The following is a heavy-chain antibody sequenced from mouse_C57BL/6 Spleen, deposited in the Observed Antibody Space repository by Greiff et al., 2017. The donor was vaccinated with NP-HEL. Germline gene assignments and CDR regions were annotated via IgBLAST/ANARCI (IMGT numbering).Heavy chain of an antibody. D-gene: IGHD2-1*01. V-gene: IGHV1-61*01. CDR2: IYPSDSET. J-gene: IGHJ4*01. CDR3: ARHYGKRGVDY. Sequence: VQLQQPGAELVRPGSSVKLSCKASGYTFTSYWMDWVKQRPGQGLEWIGNIYPSDSETHCNQKFKDKATLTVDKASSTAYMQLSSLTSEDSAVYYCARHYGKRGVDYWGQGTSVTVSS. CDR1: GYTFTSYW.